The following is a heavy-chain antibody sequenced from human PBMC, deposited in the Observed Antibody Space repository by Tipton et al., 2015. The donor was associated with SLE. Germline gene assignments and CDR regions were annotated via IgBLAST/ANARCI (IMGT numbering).Heavy chain of an antibody. D-gene: IGHD6-13*01. V-gene: IGHV4-39*07. Sequence: TLSLTCTVSGGSISSSSYYWGWIRQPPGKGLEWIGSIYYSGSTYYNPSLKSRVTISVDTSKNQFSLKLSSVTAADTAVYYCAAEGIAAAGNAFDIWGQGTMVTVSS. J-gene: IGHJ3*02. CDR3: AAEGIAAAGNAFDI. CDR2: IYYSGST. CDR1: GGSISSSSYY.